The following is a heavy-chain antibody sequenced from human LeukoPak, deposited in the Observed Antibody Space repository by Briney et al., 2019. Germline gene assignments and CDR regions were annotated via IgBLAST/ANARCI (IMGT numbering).Heavy chain of an antibody. D-gene: IGHD1-14*01. Sequence: PSETLSLTCTVSGGSISSGSYYWSWIRQPAGKGLEWIGSIYHSGSTYYNPSLKSRVTISVDTSKNQFSLKLSSVTAADTAVYYCARVGHDHEDYWGQGTLVTVSS. J-gene: IGHJ4*02. CDR2: IYHSGST. V-gene: IGHV4-39*07. CDR1: GGSISSGSYY. CDR3: ARVGHDHEDY.